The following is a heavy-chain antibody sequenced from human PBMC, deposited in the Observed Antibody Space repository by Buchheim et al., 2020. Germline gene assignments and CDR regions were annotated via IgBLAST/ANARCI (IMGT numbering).Heavy chain of an antibody. J-gene: IGHJ4*02. CDR1: GFGSSTSG. D-gene: IGHD1/OR15-1a*01. CDR2: ISSSSDEI. V-gene: IGHV3-48*04. CDR3: ARGWSNDRDVY. Sequence: HLVESGGDLVQPGGSLRLSCAASGFGSSTSGMSWVRQAPGKGLEWLSYISSSSDEIVYADSVKGRFTISRDNGKNSLYLQMNGLEVEDTAVYFCARGWSNDRDVYWGRGT.